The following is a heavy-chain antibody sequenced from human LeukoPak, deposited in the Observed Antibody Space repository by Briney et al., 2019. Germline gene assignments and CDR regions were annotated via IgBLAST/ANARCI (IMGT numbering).Heavy chain of an antibody. Sequence: PSETLSLTCAVSGGSISSSNWWSWVRQPPGKGLEWIGEIYHSGSTNYNTSLKSRVTISVDKSKNQFSLKLSSVTAADTAVYYCARGYGSGSYSHLDVWGKGTTVTVSS. V-gene: IGHV4-4*02. J-gene: IGHJ6*04. CDR2: IYHSGST. CDR3: ARGYGSGSYSHLDV. CDR1: GGSISSSNW. D-gene: IGHD3-10*01.